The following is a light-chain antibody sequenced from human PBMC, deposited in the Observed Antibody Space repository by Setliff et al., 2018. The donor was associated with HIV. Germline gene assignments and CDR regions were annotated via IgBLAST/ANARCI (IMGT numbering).Light chain of an antibody. CDR1: SSDVGGYSY. J-gene: IGLJ1*01. CDR2: EVR. Sequence: ALTQPASVSGSPGQSITISCTGTSSDVGGYSYVSWSQQHPGKAPKLIIYEVRNRPSGVSNRFSGSKSGNTASLTISGLQAEDEADYYCSSYAITNTLPFGTGTKVTVL. CDR3: SSYAITNTLP. V-gene: IGLV2-14*01.